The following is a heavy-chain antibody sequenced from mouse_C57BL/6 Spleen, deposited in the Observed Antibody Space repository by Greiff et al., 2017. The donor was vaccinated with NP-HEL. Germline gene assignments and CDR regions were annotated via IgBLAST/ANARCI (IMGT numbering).Heavy chain of an antibody. CDR1: GFTFSDYY. V-gene: IGHV5-12*01. Sequence: EVQVVESGGGLVQPGGSLKLSCAASGFTFSDYYMYWVRQTPEKRLEWVAYISNGGGSTYYPDTVKGRFTISRDNAKNTLYLQMSRLKSEDTAMYYCARQHPLYYAMDYWGQGTSVTVSS. CDR2: ISNGGGST. CDR3: ARQHPLYYAMDY. J-gene: IGHJ4*01. D-gene: IGHD6-1*01.